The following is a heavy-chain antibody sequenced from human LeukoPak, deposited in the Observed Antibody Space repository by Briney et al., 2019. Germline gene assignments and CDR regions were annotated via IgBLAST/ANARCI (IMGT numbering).Heavy chain of an antibody. CDR3: ARDTSYSSRITIFGVVTVINTFDI. D-gene: IGHD3-3*01. CDR2: INHSGST. J-gene: IGHJ3*02. V-gene: IGHV4-34*01. Sequence: SETLSLTCAVYGGSFSGYYWSWIRQPPGKGLEWIGEINHSGSTNYNPSLKSRVTISVDTSKNQFFLKLSSVTAADTAVYYCARDTSYSSRITIFGVVTVINTFDIWGQGTMVTVSS. CDR1: GGSFSGYY.